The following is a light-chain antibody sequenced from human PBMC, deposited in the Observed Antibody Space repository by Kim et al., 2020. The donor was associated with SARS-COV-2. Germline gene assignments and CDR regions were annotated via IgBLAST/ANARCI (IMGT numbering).Light chain of an antibody. CDR3: SSYTSSGTYV. CDR1: SSDVGGYNY. Sequence: QSVLTQPASVSGSPGQSITISCTGTSSDVGGYNYVSWYQQHPLRAPELMIYDVTKRPSGVSNRFSASKSGNTASLTISGLQPEDENDYYCSSYTSSGTYVFGTGTKVTVL. J-gene: IGLJ1*01. CDR2: DVT. V-gene: IGLV2-14*01.